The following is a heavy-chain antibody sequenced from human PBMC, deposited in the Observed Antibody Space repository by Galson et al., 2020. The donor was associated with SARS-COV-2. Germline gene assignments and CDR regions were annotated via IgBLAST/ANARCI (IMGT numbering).Heavy chain of an antibody. D-gene: IGHD3-9*01. CDR3: ARDDHYYGILTCYYIRQPYSSYYGMDV. CDR1: GFTFSSYA. Sequence: GESLKISCAASGFTFSSYAMHWVRQAPGKGLEWVAVISYDGSNKYYADSVKGRFTISRDNSKNTLYLQMNSLRAEDTAVYYCARDDHYYGILTCYYIRQPYSSYYGMDVWGKGTLVTVSS. CDR2: ISYDGSNK. J-gene: IGHJ6*04. V-gene: IGHV3-30*04.